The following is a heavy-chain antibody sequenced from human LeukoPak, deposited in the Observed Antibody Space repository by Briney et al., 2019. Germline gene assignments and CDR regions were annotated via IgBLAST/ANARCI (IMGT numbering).Heavy chain of an antibody. CDR1: GYTFTSYY. J-gene: IGHJ4*02. CDR2: INPSGGST. Sequence: ASVTVSCKASGYTFTSYYMHWVRQAPGQGLEWMGIINPSGGSTSYAQKFRGRVTMTRDTSTSTVYMELSSLRSEDTAVYYCVRSVLWFGEFNYWGQGTLVTVSS. V-gene: IGHV1-46*01. D-gene: IGHD3-10*01. CDR3: VRSVLWFGEFNY.